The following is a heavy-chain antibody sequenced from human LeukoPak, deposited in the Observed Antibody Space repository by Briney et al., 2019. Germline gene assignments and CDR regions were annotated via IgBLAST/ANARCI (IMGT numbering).Heavy chain of an antibody. V-gene: IGHV4-61*08. J-gene: IGHJ4*02. Sequence: SETLSLTCDVSGKSMSSDGYSWNWIRQPPGKGLEWIGYIYYSGSTNYNPSLKSRVTISVDTSKNQFSLKLSSVTAADTAVYYCARHYSGSYPSPREYYFDYWGQGTLVTVSS. CDR3: ARHYSGSYPSPREYYFDY. CDR2: IYYSGST. D-gene: IGHD1-26*01. CDR1: GKSMSSDGYS.